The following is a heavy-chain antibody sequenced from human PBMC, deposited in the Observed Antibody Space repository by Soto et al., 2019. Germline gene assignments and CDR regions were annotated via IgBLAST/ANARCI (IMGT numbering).Heavy chain of an antibody. CDR2: INAGNGNT. Sequence: ASVKVSCKASGYTFTSYAMHWVRQAPGQRLEWMGWINAGNGNTKYSQKFQGRVTITRDTSASTAYMELSSLRSEDTAVYYCARLRVGATQHDAFDIWGQGTMVTV. CDR3: ARLRVGATQHDAFDI. V-gene: IGHV1-3*01. D-gene: IGHD1-26*01. J-gene: IGHJ3*02. CDR1: GYTFTSYA.